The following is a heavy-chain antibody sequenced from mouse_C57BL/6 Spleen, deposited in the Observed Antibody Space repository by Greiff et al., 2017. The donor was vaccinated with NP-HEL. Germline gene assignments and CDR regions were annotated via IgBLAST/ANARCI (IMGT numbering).Heavy chain of an antibody. CDR1: GYTFTNYW. J-gene: IGHJ2*01. CDR3: ARSYFDY. CDR2: IYPGGGYT. V-gene: IGHV1-63*01. Sequence: QVQLQQSGAELVRPGTSVKMSCKASGYTFTNYWIGWAKQRPGHGLEWIGDIYPGGGYTNYNEKFKGKTTLTAEKSSSTAYMQFSSLTSEDSAIYYCARSYFDYWGQGTTLTVSS.